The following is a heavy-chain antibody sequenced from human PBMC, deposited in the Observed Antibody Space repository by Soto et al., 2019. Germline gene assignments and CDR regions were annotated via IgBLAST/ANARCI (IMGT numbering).Heavy chain of an antibody. CDR1: GFTVTSKY. V-gene: IGHV3-53*01. J-gene: IGHJ6*02. Sequence: EVQLVESGGGLIQPGGSLRLSCAASGFTVTSKYMTWVRQAPGKGLDWVSVIYRSGATYYPDSVRGRVTASRDYSPNTLYLQMDSLRVEDTAVYYCARDSGMIRGSYGVEVWGPGTTVTVSS. CDR2: IYRSGAT. CDR3: ARDSGMIRGSYGVEV. D-gene: IGHD3-10*01.